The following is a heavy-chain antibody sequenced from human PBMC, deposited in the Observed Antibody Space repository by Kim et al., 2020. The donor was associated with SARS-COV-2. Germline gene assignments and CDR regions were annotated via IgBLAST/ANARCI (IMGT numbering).Heavy chain of an antibody. CDR1: GGSFSGYY. CDR2: INHSGRT. CDR3: ARRLSNTSGWGSHYCDF. D-gene: IGHD3-10*01. J-gene: IGHJ3*01. V-gene: IGHV4-34*01. Sequence: SETLSLTCAVYGGSFSGYYWSWIRQPPGKGLEWIGEINHSGRTNYNPSLKSRVTISVDTSKNQFSLKLTSVTAADTAVYDCARRLSNTSGWGSHYCDFWG.